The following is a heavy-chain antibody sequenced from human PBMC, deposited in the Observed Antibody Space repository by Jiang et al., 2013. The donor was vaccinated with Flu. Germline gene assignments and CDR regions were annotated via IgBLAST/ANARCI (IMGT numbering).Heavy chain of an antibody. CDR3: ARGRTNDYSGQIDY. V-gene: IGHV3-48*03. CDR2: ISTSGSTI. J-gene: IGHJ4*02. CDR1: GFTFNNYE. Sequence: GLVQPGGSLRLSCVASGFTFNNYEMNWVRQAPGKGLEWVSYISTSGSTIYYADSVKGRFTVSRDNAKNSLYLQMNSLRVDDTAVYYCARGRTNDYSGQIDYWGQGTLVTVSS. D-gene: IGHD4-23*01.